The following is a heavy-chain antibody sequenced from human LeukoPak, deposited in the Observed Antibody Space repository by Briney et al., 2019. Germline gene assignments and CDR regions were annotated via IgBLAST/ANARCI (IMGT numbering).Heavy chain of an antibody. J-gene: IGHJ4*02. V-gene: IGHV4-4*07. CDR2: IYTSGST. CDR3: AREYCSSTSCYLGY. Sequence: SETLSLTCTVSGGSISSYYWSWIQQPPGKGLEWIGRIYTSGSTNYNPSLKSRVTMSVDTSKNQFSLKLSSVTAADTAVYYCAREYCSSTSCYLGYWGQGTLVTVSS. CDR1: GGSISSYY. D-gene: IGHD2-2*01.